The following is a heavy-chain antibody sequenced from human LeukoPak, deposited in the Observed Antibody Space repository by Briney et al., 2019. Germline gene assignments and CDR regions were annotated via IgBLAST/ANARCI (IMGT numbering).Heavy chain of an antibody. Sequence: SETLSLTCTVSGGSVSSGSYYWSWIRQPPGEGLEWIGYIYYSGSTNYNPSLKSRVTISVDTSKNQFSLKLSSVTAADTAVYYCARDTDTAMTWAYWGQGTLVTVSS. CDR2: IYYSGST. D-gene: IGHD5-18*01. J-gene: IGHJ4*02. CDR1: GGSVSSGSYY. V-gene: IGHV4-61*01. CDR3: ARDTDTAMTWAY.